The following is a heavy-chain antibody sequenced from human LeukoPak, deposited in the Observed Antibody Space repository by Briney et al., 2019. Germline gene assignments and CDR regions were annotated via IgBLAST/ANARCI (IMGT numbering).Heavy chain of an antibody. J-gene: IGHJ6*04. V-gene: IGHV3-43*01. CDR2: ISWDCTST. CDR1: GFTFDDYT. CDR3: AELGITMIGGV. Sequence: GGSLRLSWAASGFTFDDYTMHWVRQTPGKGLEWVSFISWDCTSTNYADSVKGRFTISRDNAKNSLYLQMNSLRAEDTAVYYCAELGITMIGGVWGKGTTVTISS. D-gene: IGHD3-10*02.